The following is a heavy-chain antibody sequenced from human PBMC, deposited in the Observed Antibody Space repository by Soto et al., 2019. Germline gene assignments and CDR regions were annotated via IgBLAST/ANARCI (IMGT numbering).Heavy chain of an antibody. V-gene: IGHV3-49*03. Sequence: RRLSCTASGFTFGDYTLSWFRQAPGKGLEWVGFIRSKAYGGTTQYAASVKGRFSISRDDSKSIAYLQMNSLKTEDTAVYFCSRDPYYSDSRPNRDRFDYWGQGTLVTVSS. CDR2: IRSKAYGGTT. J-gene: IGHJ4*02. D-gene: IGHD3-22*01. CDR3: SRDPYYSDSRPNRDRFDY. CDR1: GFTFGDYT.